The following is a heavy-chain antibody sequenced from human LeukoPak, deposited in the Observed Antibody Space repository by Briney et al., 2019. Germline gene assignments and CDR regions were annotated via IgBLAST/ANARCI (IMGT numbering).Heavy chain of an antibody. Sequence: GASVKVSCKASGYTFTGYYMHWVRQAPGQGLEWMGWINPNSGGTNYAQKFQGRVTMTRDTSISTAYMELSRLRPDDTAVYYCASVMRNGYGSGSYYDYWGQGTLVTVSS. V-gene: IGHV1-2*02. J-gene: IGHJ4*02. CDR2: INPNSGGT. CDR1: GYTFTGYY. CDR3: ASVMRNGYGSGSYYDY. D-gene: IGHD3-10*01.